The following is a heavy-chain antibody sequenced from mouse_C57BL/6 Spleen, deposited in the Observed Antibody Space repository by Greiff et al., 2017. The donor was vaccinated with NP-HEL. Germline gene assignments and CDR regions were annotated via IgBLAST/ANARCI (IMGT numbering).Heavy chain of an antibody. CDR2: IYPGSGNT. CDR1: GYTFTDYY. J-gene: IGHJ3*01. CDR3: ARGITTEGFAY. Sequence: QVQLKESGAELVRPGASVKLSCKASGYTFTDYYINWVKQRPGQGLEWIARIYPGSGNTYYNEKFKGKATLTAEKSSSTAYMQLSSLTSEDSAVYFCARGITTEGFAYWGQGTLVTVSA. D-gene: IGHD1-1*01. V-gene: IGHV1-76*01.